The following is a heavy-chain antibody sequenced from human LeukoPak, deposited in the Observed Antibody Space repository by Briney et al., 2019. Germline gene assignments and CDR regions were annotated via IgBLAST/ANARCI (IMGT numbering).Heavy chain of an antibody. CDR1: GFTFSRYW. J-gene: IGHJ3*02. Sequence: GGSLRLSCAASGFTFSRYWMSWVRQAPGKGLEWVANIKEDGSEKYYVDSVKGRFTISRDNAKNSLYMQMNSLRAEDTAVYYCAGFRWDRGIWGQGTMVPVSS. V-gene: IGHV3-7*01. CDR3: AGFRWDRGI. D-gene: IGHD1-26*01. CDR2: IKEDGSEK.